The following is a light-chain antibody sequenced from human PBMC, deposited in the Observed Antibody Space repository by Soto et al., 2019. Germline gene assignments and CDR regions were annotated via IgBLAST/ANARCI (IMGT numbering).Light chain of an antibody. CDR1: QSVRNN. J-gene: IGKJ3*01. Sequence: EIVMTQSPATLSVSPGERATLSCRASQSVRNNLAWYQQKPGQAPRLLIYDTSTRATGIPGRFSGSGSGTEFTLTISSLQSEDFPVYYCQQYSDWPLFGPGTKVDIK. CDR2: DTS. V-gene: IGKV3-15*01. CDR3: QQYSDWPL.